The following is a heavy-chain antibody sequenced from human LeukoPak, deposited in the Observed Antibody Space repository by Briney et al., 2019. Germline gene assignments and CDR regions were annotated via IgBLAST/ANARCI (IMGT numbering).Heavy chain of an antibody. CDR3: ARERNTACDFDWFDP. CDR1: GYSLTTHD. D-gene: IGHD3-3*01. Sequence: ATVKLSCKASGYSLTTHDMHWVRQAPGQGLEWMGIISPSGTTIYAQKFAGRVTITRDTSTSTVYMELTSLKFEDTAVYYCARERNTACDFDWFDPWGQGTLVTVSS. V-gene: IGHV1-46*01. CDR2: ISPSGTT. J-gene: IGHJ5*02.